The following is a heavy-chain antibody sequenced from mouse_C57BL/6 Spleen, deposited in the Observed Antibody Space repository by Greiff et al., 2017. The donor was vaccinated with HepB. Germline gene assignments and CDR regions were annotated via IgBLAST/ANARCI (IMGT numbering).Heavy chain of an antibody. Sequence: DVMLVESGGGLVKPGGSLKLSCAASGFTFSSYTMSWVRQTPEKRLEWVATISGGGGNTYYPDSVKGRFTISRDNAKNTLYLQMISLRSEDTALYYCARQYYGPWYFDVWGTGTTVTVSS. D-gene: IGHD1-1*01. CDR1: GFTFSSYT. CDR3: ARQYYGPWYFDV. CDR2: ISGGGGNT. V-gene: IGHV5-9*01. J-gene: IGHJ1*03.